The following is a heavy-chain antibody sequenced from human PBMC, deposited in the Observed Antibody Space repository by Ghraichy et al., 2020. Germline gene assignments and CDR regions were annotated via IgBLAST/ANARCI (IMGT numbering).Heavy chain of an antibody. CDR3: ASQRGITMVRGSRRGFDY. V-gene: IGHV4-34*01. CDR1: GGSFSGYY. CDR2: INHSGST. D-gene: IGHD3-10*01. Sequence: SETLSLTCAVYGGSFSGYYWSWIRQPPGKGLEWIGEINHSGSTNYNPSLKSRVTISVDTSKNQFSLKLSSVTAADTAVYYCASQRGITMVRGSRRGFDYWGQGTLVTVSS. J-gene: IGHJ4*02.